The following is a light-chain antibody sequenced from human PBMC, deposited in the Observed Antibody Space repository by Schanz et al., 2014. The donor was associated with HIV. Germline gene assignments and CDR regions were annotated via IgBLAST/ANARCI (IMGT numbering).Light chain of an antibody. CDR3: QQYGSSSWT. J-gene: IGKJ1*01. CDR2: DAS. CDR1: QSVTSNY. V-gene: IGKV3-20*01. Sequence: EIVLTQSPGTLSLSPGERATLSCRASQSVTSNYLAWYQQKHGQAPRLLIYDASNRASGIPDRFSGSGSGTDFTLTISRLEPEDFAVYYCQQYGSSSWTFGQGTKVDLK.